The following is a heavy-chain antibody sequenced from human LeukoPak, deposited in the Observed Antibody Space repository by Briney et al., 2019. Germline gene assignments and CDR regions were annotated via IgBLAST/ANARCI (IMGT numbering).Heavy chain of an antibody. CDR1: GYTFTTYG. CDR2: INAGNGNT. V-gene: IGHV1-3*01. Sequence: ASVKVSCKASGYTFTTYGFSWVRQAPGQRLEWMGWINAGNGNTKYSQKFQGRVTITRDTSASTAYMELSSLRSEDTAVYYCARGIGHYWYHGMDVWGQGTTVTVSS. CDR3: ARGIGHYWYHGMDV. D-gene: IGHD6-13*01. J-gene: IGHJ6*02.